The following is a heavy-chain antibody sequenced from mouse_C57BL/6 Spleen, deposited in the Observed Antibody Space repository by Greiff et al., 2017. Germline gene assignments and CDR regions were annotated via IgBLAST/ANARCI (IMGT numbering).Heavy chain of an antibody. CDR1: GYTFTSYW. CDR3: ARRGGEDYAMDY. J-gene: IGHJ4*01. V-gene: IGHV1-59*01. CDR2: IDPSDSYT. Sequence: QVQLQQPGAELVRPGTSVKLSCKASGYTFTSYWMHWVKQRPGQGLEWIGVIDPSDSYTNYNQKFKGKATLTVDTSSSTAYMQRSSLTSEDSAVYYCARRGGEDYAMDYWGQGTSVTVSS.